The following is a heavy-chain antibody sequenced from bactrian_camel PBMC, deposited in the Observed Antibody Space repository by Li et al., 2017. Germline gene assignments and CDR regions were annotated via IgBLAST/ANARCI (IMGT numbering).Heavy chain of an antibody. CDR3: AADPPLPLVNGHCGGAGGY. CDR2: IGSGGQT. V-gene: IGHV3S53*01. D-gene: IGHD3*01. CDR1: YRTYC. J-gene: IGHJ4*01. Sequence: HVQLVESGGGLVQPGGSLRLSCAASYRTYCMAWFRQTPGKERKPIATIGSGGQTSYADSVKGRFTISRDNAKEEVYLQMDHLKADDTAVYYCAADPPLPLVNGHCGGAGGYWGQGTQVTVS.